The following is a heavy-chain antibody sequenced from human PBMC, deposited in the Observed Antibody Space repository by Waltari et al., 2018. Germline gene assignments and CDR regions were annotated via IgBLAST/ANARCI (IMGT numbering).Heavy chain of an antibody. J-gene: IGHJ6*02. CDR2: MWLGVADT. D-gene: IGHD3-16*01. V-gene: IGHV5-51*01. CDR3: ARLGGLGNYSYYGMDV. CDR1: GYSFTSYW. Sequence: EVQLVQSGTEVKKPGESLKISCKGSGYSFTSYWIGWVRKMPGKGLEWMGTMWLGVADTRYSPSCQGQVTISADMPISTAYLQWSSLKASDTAMYYCARLGGLGNYSYYGMDVWGHVTTVTDSS.